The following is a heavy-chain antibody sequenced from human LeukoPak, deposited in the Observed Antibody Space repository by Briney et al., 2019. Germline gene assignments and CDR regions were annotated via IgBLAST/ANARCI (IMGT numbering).Heavy chain of an antibody. Sequence: SETLSLTCTVSGGSISSSSYYWGWIRQPPGKGLEWIGSIYYSGSTYYNPSLKSRVTISVDTSKNQFSLKLSSVTAADTAVYYCARESPGYCSSTSCYDKTVDYWGQGTLVTVPS. CDR2: IYYSGST. CDR1: GGSISSSSYY. D-gene: IGHD2-2*01. V-gene: IGHV4-39*07. J-gene: IGHJ4*02. CDR3: ARESPGYCSSTSCYDKTVDY.